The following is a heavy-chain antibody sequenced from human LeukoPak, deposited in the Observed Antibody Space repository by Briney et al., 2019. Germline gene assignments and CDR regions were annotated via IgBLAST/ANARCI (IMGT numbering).Heavy chain of an antibody. CDR1: GGSISTYY. J-gene: IGHJ3*02. Sequence: SETLSLTCSVSGGSISTYYWRWIRQPPGKGLEWIGNSYYSGSTKYNPSLKSRVTISVDTSKNQFSLKLSSVTAADTAVYYCARVRRVLITTNDAFDIWGQGTMVTVSS. CDR3: ARVRRVLITTNDAFDI. CDR2: SYYSGST. D-gene: IGHD3-22*01. V-gene: IGHV4-59*01.